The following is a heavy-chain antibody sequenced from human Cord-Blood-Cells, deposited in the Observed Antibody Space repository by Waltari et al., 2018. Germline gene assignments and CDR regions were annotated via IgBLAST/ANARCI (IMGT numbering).Heavy chain of an antibody. CDR3: AREPLYYYGSGSFDY. D-gene: IGHD3-10*01. J-gene: IGHJ4*02. Sequence: QVQLVQSGAEVKKPGASVKVSCKASGYTFTGYYMHWVRQAPGQGLEWMGWINPSRGGTNDAQKFQGRGTRTRDRSISTAYMELSRLRSDDTAVYYCAREPLYYYGSGSFDYWGQGTLVTVSS. CDR1: GYTFTGYY. V-gene: IGHV1-2*02. CDR2: INPSRGGT.